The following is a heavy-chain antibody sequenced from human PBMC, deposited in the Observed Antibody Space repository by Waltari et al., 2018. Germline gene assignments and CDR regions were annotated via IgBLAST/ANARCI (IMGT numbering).Heavy chain of an antibody. J-gene: IGHJ4*02. CDR3: ATEGPWEQLVPFDY. CDR2: VDPEDGET. CDR1: GYTFTDYY. D-gene: IGHD6-6*01. Sequence: EVQLVQSGAEVKKPGATVKISCKASGYTFTDYYLHWVPKAPGKGLEWMGRVDPEDGETIYAEKFQGRVTITADTSTDTAYMELSSLRSEDTAVYYCATEGPWEQLVPFDYWGQGTLVTVSS. V-gene: IGHV1-69-2*01.